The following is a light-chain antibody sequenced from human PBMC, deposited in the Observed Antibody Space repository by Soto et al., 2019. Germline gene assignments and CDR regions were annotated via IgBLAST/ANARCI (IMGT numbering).Light chain of an antibody. CDR2: RAS. Sequence: IVMTQSPATLSVSPGERATLSCRASQSINSNLAWYQQKPGQAPRLLMFRASIRATGFPARFSGSGSGAEFNITISSLQSEDSAIYYCQQYNNWPRATFGGGTKVYIK. J-gene: IGKJ4*01. CDR3: QQYNNWPRAT. CDR1: QSINSN. V-gene: IGKV3-15*01.